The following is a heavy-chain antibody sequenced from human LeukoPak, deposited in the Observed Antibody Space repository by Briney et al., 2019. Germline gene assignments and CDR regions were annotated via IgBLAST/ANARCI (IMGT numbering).Heavy chain of an antibody. V-gene: IGHV1-18*01. J-gene: IGHJ5*02. D-gene: IGHD3-16*01. CDR2: INAYNGNT. Sequence: ASVKVSCKASGYTFTSYGISWVRQAPGQGLEWMGWINAYNGNTNYAQKLQGRVTMTTDTSTSTAYMELRSLRSDDTAVYYCARGGIGGEPKTNWFDPWGQGTLVTVSS. CDR3: ARGGIGGEPKTNWFDP. CDR1: GYTFTSYG.